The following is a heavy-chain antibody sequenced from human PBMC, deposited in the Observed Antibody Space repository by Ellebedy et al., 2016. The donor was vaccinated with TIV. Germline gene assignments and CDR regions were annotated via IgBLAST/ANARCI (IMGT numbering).Heavy chain of an antibody. J-gene: IGHJ4*02. CDR1: GYTFPTYA. D-gene: IGHD3-3*01. V-gene: IGHV1-3*01. Sequence: AASVKVSCKASGYTFPTYAMHWVRQAPGQRLKWIGWINAGNGDTKYSQKFQGRVTITRDTSASTDYMELSSLRSEDTAVYYCARVLSRRWMEGFYWGQGTLVTVSS. CDR3: ARVLSRRWMEGFY. CDR2: INAGNGDT.